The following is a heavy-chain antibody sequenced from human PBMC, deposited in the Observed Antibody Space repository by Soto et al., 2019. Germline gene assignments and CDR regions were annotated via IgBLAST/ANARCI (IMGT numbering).Heavy chain of an antibody. J-gene: IGHJ5*02. Sequence: SGATLVNPPQTLTLTCTFSGFSLATPGSVVGLLRQPPGTPLEWLAVIYWDDDKRYSPSLKSRIAITKDTSKNQVFLRMNNMDPVHTATYFCAHRLSTGHYLAPNSADPPGPRTLRTGSS. CDR3: AHRLSTGHYLAPNSADP. V-gene: IGHV2-5*02. CDR2: IYWDDDK. D-gene: IGHD3-9*01. CDR1: GFSLATPGSV.